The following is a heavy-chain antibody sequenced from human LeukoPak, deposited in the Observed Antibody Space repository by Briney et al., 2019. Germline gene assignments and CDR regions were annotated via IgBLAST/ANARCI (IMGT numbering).Heavy chain of an antibody. J-gene: IGHJ2*01. D-gene: IGHD2-2*02. CDR2: INHSGST. CDR3: ARRRIVVVPAAIFGQYWYFDL. Sequence: SATLSLTCAVYGGSFSGYYWSWIRQPPGKGLEWIGEINHSGSTNYNPSLKSRVTISVDTSKNQFSLKLSSVTAADTAVYYCARRRIVVVPAAIFGQYWYFDLWGRGTLVTVSS. V-gene: IGHV4-34*01. CDR1: GGSFSGYY.